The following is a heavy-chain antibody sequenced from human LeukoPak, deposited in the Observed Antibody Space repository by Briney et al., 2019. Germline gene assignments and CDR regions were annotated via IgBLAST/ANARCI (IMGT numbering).Heavy chain of an antibody. J-gene: IGHJ5*02. Sequence: GESLQISFQVSGYRFTANWIGWVRQMPGKGLEWIGIIYPADSDSYYSPSFQGQVTISADKSLSTAYLQLSSLKASDTATYYCARGITRYNWFDPGGQGTLVTVSS. CDR3: ARGITRYNWFDP. V-gene: IGHV5-51*01. CDR1: GYRFTANW. D-gene: IGHD1-20*01. CDR2: IYPADSDS.